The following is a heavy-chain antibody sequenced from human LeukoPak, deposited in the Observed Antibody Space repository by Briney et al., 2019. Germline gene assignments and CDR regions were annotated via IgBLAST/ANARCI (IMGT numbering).Heavy chain of an antibody. V-gene: IGHV3-23*01. D-gene: IGHD2-15*01. CDR2: IYENGGTT. Sequence: SGGSLRLSCVGSGFTFRSHAMSWVRQAPEKGLEFVSGIYENGGTTYYADSVKGRFTISRDNSKNTLYLQMNSLRAEDTAVYYCARPVGCNGGTCAPFDYWGQGTLVTVSS. J-gene: IGHJ4*02. CDR3: ARPVGCNGGTCAPFDY. CDR1: GFTFRSHA.